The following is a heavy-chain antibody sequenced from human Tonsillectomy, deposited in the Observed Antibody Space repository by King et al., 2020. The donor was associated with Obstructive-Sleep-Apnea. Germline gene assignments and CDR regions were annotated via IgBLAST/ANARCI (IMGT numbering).Heavy chain of an antibody. V-gene: IGHV3-30*18. CDR1: GFTFSNYA. CDR3: VKDGAPSGSYEGYFDY. D-gene: IGHD1-26*01. J-gene: IGHJ4*02. CDR2: IAYDGSNK. Sequence: VQLVESGGGVVQPGRSLRLSCAASGFTFSNYAMNWVRQAPGKGLEWVAVIAYDGSNKYYADSVKGRFTISRDKSKNTLYLQMNSLRAEDTAVYYCVKDGAPSGSYEGYFDYWGPGTLGTVSS.